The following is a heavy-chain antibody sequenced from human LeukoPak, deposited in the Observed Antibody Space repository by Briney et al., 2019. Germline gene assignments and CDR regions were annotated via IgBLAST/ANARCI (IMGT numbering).Heavy chain of an antibody. CDR2: IIPILGIA. V-gene: IGHV1-69*04. Sequence: ASVKVSCKASGGTFSSYAISWVRQAPGQGLEWMGRIIPILGIANYAQKFQGRVTITADKSTSTAYMELSSLRSEDTAVYYCARGPYCSGGSCYVVGYFDYWGQGTLVTVSS. CDR3: ARGPYCSGGSCYVVGYFDY. J-gene: IGHJ4*02. CDR1: GGTFSSYA. D-gene: IGHD2-15*01.